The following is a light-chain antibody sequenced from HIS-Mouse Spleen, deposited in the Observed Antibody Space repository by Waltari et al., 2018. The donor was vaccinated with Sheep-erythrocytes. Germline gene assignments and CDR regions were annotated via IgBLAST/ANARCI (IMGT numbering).Light chain of an antibody. V-gene: IGLV2-8*01. CDR2: EVS. J-gene: IGLJ3*02. CDR1: SSDVRAYHY. CDR3: SSYVGSNNWV. Sequence: QSALTQPPSASWSPGQSVTISCTATSSDVRAYHYTSWYHQHPGKAPTLMIYEVSKRPSGVPVRFSGSKSGNTASLTVSGLQAEDEADYYCSSYVGSNNWVFGGGTKLTVL.